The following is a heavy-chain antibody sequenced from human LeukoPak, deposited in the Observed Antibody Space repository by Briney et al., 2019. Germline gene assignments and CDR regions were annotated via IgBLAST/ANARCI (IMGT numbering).Heavy chain of an antibody. J-gene: IGHJ5*02. Sequence: PGGSLRLSCAASGFTFSGYSMNWVRQAPGKGLEWVSYISSSSSTIYYADSVKGRFTISRDNAKNSLYLQMNSLRDEDTAVYYCARDPQDIVVVVAATYYNWFDPWGQGTLVTVSS. D-gene: IGHD2-15*01. CDR2: ISSSSSTI. V-gene: IGHV3-48*02. CDR3: ARDPQDIVVVVAATYYNWFDP. CDR1: GFTFSGYS.